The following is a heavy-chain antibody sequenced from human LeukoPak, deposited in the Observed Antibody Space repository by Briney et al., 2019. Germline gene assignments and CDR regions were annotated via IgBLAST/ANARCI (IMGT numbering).Heavy chain of an antibody. D-gene: IGHD6-13*01. Sequence: PSETLSLTCTVSGGSVSSGSYYWSWIRQPPGKGLEWIGYIYYSGSTNYNPSLKSRVTISVDTSKNQCSLKLSSVTAADTAVYYCAREGSSSWGFDPRGQGTLVTVSS. CDR3: AREGSSSWGFDP. CDR2: IYYSGST. J-gene: IGHJ5*02. CDR1: GGSVSSGSYY. V-gene: IGHV4-61*01.